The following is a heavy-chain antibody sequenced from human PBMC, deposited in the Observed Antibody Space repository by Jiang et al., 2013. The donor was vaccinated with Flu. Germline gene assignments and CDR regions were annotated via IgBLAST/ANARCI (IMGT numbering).Heavy chain of an antibody. CDR2: IYHTGTT. J-gene: IGHJ4*02. D-gene: IGHD2-21*02. V-gene: IGHV4-4*02. CDR1: GGSISNSNW. Sequence: GPGLVKPSGTLSLTCAVSGGSISNSNWWSWVRQPPGKGLEWIGEIYHTGTTNYNPSLKSRVTISVDKSKNQFSLKLSSVTAADTAVYYCVAKTYVSDPDYWGQGTLVTVSS. CDR3: VAKTYVSDPDY.